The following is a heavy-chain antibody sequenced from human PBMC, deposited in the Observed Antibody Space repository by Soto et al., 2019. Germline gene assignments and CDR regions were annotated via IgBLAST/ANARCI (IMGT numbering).Heavy chain of an antibody. Sequence: ASVKVSCKASGYTFTNYFMHCLRQAPGQGLEWMGIINPSAGTTRFAQKSQDRVTMTRDTSTSTLYMGLSSLRSDDTAVYYCARGPHIAVDHYKKYYFDYWGQGTQVTVSS. CDR3: ARGPHIAVDHYKKYYFDY. CDR2: INPSAGTT. D-gene: IGHD2-15*01. CDR1: GYTFTNYF. V-gene: IGHV1-46*01. J-gene: IGHJ4*02.